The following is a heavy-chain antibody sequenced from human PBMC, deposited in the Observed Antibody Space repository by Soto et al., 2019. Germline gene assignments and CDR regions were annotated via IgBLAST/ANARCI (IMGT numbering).Heavy chain of an antibody. Sequence: GEALKIFFKGSGYSFTSYWIGWVRQRPGKGLEGMGIIYPGESDSRYSPSFQGEVTISADKSISTAHQQRSSLKASDTAMYYRARYGAYYGSGAIYYYGMDVWGQGTTVTVSS. CDR2: IYPGESDS. CDR1: GYSFTSYW. D-gene: IGHD3-10*01. CDR3: ARYGAYYGSGAIYYYGMDV. J-gene: IGHJ6*02. V-gene: IGHV5-51*01.